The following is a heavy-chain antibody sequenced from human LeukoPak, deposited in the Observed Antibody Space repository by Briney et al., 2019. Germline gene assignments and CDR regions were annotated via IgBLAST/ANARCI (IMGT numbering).Heavy chain of an antibody. J-gene: IGHJ4*02. Sequence: SETLSLTCAVSGGSISSSNWWRWVRQPPGKGVEGIGEIYHSGNTNYNPSLKSRVTISVDKSKNQFSLKLSYVTAADTAVYYCARTGGSGWYSRNYFDYWGQGTLVTVSS. CDR3: ARTGGSGWYSRNYFDY. CDR2: IYHSGNT. CDR1: GGSISSSNW. D-gene: IGHD6-19*01. V-gene: IGHV4-4*02.